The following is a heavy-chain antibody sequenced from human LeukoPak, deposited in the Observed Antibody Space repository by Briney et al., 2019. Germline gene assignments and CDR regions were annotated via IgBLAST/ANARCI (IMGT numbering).Heavy chain of an antibody. CDR2: INHSGST. CDR3: AVVVITMGPGAFDI. CDR1: GGSFSGYY. J-gene: IGHJ3*02. D-gene: IGHD3-22*01. Sequence: SETLSLTCAVYGGSFSGYYWSWIRQPPGKGLEWIGEINHSGSTNYNPSLKSRVTISVDTSKNQFSLKLSSVTAADTAVYYCAVVVITMGPGAFDIWGQGTMVTVSS. V-gene: IGHV4-34*01.